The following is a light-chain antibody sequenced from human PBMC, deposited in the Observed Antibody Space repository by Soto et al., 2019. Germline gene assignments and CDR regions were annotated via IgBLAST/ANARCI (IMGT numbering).Light chain of an antibody. CDR3: QQRSKFPIT. J-gene: IGKJ5*01. Sequence: EIVLTQSPATLSLSPGERATLSCRAIQSVSSYFAWYQQKPGHAPRLLIYDASNRATGIPARFSGSGSGTDFTITISSLEHEDVADYSCQQRSKFPITVGQGTRLEI. V-gene: IGKV3-11*01. CDR1: QSVSSY. CDR2: DAS.